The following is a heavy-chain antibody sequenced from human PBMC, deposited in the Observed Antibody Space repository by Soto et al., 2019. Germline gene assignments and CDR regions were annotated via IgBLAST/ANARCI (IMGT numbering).Heavy chain of an antibody. D-gene: IGHD2-2*01. J-gene: IGHJ4*02. CDR2: ISSSGSYI. V-gene: IGHV3-21*01. CDR1: GFTFSSDS. CDR3: VRAYCRSTSCYLGDPYYFDY. Sequence: EVQLVESGGGLVKPGGYLRLSSAASGFTFSSDSMNWVRQAPGKGLEWVSSISSSGSYIYYADSVKGRFTMARDNAKKSLYLQMKSLRAEDTVVYYCVRAYCRSTSCYLGDPYYFDYWGQRTLVTVSS.